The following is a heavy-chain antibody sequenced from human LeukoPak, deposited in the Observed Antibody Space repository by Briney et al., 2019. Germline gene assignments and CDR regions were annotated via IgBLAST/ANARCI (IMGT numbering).Heavy chain of an antibody. CDR1: GFTFSSYS. V-gene: IGHV3-48*02. CDR3: ARDVDRVAAAAPGDAFDI. D-gene: IGHD6-13*01. Sequence: GGSLRLSCPAAGFTFSSYSMNWVSHAQGKVLEWVSYISSSSSTISHADSVKDRLNTSRENAKNSLYLQMNSLRDEDTAVYYCARDVDRVAAAAPGDAFDIWGQGTMVTVSS. CDR2: ISSSSSTI. J-gene: IGHJ3*02.